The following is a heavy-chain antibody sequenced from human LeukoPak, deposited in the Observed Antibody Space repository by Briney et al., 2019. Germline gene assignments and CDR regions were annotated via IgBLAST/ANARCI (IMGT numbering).Heavy chain of an antibody. CDR3: AKAPAYCGGDCSRYYFDY. CDR1: GFTFSSYD. D-gene: IGHD2-21*02. J-gene: IGHJ4*02. V-gene: IGHV3-23*01. Sequence: GGSLRLSCAASGFTFSSYDMYWVRQAPGKGLEWVSAISGSGGSTYYADSVKGRFTISRDNSKNALYLQMNSLRAEDTAVYYCAKAPAYCGGDCSRYYFDYWGQGTPVTVSS. CDR2: ISGSGGST.